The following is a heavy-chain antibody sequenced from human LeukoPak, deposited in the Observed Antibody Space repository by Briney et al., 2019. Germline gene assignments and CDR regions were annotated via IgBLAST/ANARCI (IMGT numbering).Heavy chain of an antibody. Sequence: EPSETLSLTCTVSGGSISSYYWSWIRQPPGKGLEWIGYIYYSGSTNYNPSLKSRVTISVDTSKNQFSLKLSSVTAADTAVYYCARDIYSSSSGNWFDPWGQGTLVTVSS. CDR3: ARDIYSSSSGNWFDP. CDR2: IYYSGST. J-gene: IGHJ5*02. CDR1: GGSISSYY. D-gene: IGHD6-6*01. V-gene: IGHV4-59*01.